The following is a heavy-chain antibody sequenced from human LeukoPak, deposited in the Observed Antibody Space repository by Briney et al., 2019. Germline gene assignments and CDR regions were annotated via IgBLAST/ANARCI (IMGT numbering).Heavy chain of an antibody. CDR2: ISSSNSYI. D-gene: IGHD5-18*01. CDR3: ARDSVPDTAMGDYYYYMDV. V-gene: IGHV3-21*01. J-gene: IGHJ6*03. CDR1: GFTFSIYG. Sequence: PGGSLRLSCAASGFTFSIYGMNWVRQAPGKGLEWVSSISSSNSYIYYADSVKGRFTISRDNAKNSLYLQMNSLRAEDTAVYYCARDSVPDTAMGDYYYYMDVWGKGTTVTVSS.